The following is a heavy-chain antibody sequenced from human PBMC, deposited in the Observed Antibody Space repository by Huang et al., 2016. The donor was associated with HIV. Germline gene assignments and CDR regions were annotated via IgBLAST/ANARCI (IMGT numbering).Heavy chain of an antibody. D-gene: IGHD3-10*01. CDR2: ISPGGSET. V-gene: IGHV5-51*01. Sequence: EVQLVQSGAEVRKPGESLRISCKTSGYKFSSYWIAWVRQTPWRGLEWMRSISPGGSETRCSLSLERQVTMSGDKSNQPALLEWGGLKAADSALYFCTRLFPELESFYTPLYRGGTHNWFDPWGQGTLVIVS. J-gene: IGHJ5*02. CDR3: TRLFPELESFYTPLYRGGTHNWFDP. CDR1: GYKFSSYW.